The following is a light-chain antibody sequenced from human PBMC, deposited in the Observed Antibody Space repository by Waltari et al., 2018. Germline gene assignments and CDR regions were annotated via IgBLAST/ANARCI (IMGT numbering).Light chain of an antibody. J-gene: IGLJ1*01. V-gene: IGLV2-14*01. CDR2: EVS. CDR3: SSYTSSSTLYV. CDR1: SSDVGGYNY. Sequence: QSALTQPASVSGSPRQSITISCTGTSSDVGGYNYVSWYQQHPGKAPKLMIYEVSNRPSGGSNRFSGSKSGNTASLTISGLQAEDEADYYCSSYTSSSTLYVFGTGTKVTVL.